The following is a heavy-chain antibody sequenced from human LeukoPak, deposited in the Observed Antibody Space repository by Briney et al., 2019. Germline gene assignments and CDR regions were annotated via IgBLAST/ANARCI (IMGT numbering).Heavy chain of an antibody. D-gene: IGHD3-22*01. V-gene: IGHV3-9*01. CDR2: ISWNSGSI. CDR1: GFTFDDYA. CDR3: AKDSEYYYDSSGYLGY. J-gene: IGHJ4*02. Sequence: PGGSLRLSCAASGFTFDDYAMHWVRQAPGKGLEWVSGISWNSGSIGYADSVKGRFTISRDNAKNSLYLQMNSLRAEDTALYYCAKDSEYYYDSSGYLGYWGQGTLVTVSS.